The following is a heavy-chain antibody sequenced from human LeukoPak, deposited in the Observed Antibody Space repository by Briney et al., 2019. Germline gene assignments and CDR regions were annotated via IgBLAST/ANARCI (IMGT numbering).Heavy chain of an antibody. V-gene: IGHV5-51*01. CDR1: GYSFTTYW. D-gene: IGHD6-6*01. CDR2: IYPDDSDT. J-gene: IGHJ4*02. Sequence: GESLKISCKGSGYSFTTYWIGWVRQMPGKGLEYMGIIYPDDSDTKYNPSFQGHVTISADKSINTAYLQWSSLKASDTAMYYCAGSEFSSSGGRPDYWGQGTLVTVSS. CDR3: AGSEFSSSGGRPDY.